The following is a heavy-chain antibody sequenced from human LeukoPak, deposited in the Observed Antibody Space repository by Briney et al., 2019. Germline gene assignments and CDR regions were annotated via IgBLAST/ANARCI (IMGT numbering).Heavy chain of an antibody. CDR1: GYTFTSYD. J-gene: IGHJ5*02. D-gene: IGHD5-12*01. CDR3: ARGRFGGAYDYNGYNWFDP. V-gene: IGHV1-8*01. Sequence: ASVKVSCKASGYTFTSYDINWVRQATGQGLEWMGWMNPNSGNTGYAQKFQGRVTMTRNTSISTAYMELSGVRSEDTAVYYCARGRFGGAYDYNGYNWFDPWGQGTLVTVSS. CDR2: MNPNSGNT.